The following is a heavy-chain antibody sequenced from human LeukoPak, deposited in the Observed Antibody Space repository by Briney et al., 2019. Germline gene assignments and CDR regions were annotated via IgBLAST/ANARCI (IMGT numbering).Heavy chain of an antibody. Sequence: SETLSLTCAVYSGSFSGYYWSWIRQPPGKGLEWIGEINHSGSTNYNPSLKSRVTISVDTSKNQFSLKLSSVTAADTAVYYCATWELRGPLYFDYWGQGTLVTVSS. J-gene: IGHJ4*02. V-gene: IGHV4-34*01. CDR1: SGSFSGYY. CDR3: ATWELRGPLYFDY. D-gene: IGHD1-26*01. CDR2: INHSGST.